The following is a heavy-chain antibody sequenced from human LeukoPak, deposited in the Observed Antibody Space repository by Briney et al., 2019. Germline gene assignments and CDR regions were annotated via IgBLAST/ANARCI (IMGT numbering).Heavy chain of an antibody. CDR2: ISWNSGSI. CDR1: GFTFDDYA. V-gene: IGHV3-9*01. CDR3: AKGPGGIAVAVRGGYFDY. D-gene: IGHD6-19*01. Sequence: PGRSLRLSCAASGFTFDDYAMHWVRHAPGKGLEWVSGISWNSGSIGYADSVKGRFTISRDNAKNSLYLQMNSLRAEDTALYYCAKGPGGIAVAVRGGYFDYWGQGTLVTVSS. J-gene: IGHJ4*02.